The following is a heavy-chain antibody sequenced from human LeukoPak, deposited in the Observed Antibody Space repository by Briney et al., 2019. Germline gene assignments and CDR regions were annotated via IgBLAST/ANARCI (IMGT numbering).Heavy chain of an antibody. CDR3: ARVDDLDAFDT. V-gene: IGHV3-48*04. CDR2: SSSGSSTI. J-gene: IGHJ3*02. Sequence: GGSLRLSCAASGFTFSTYAMNWVRQAPGNGLEWISYSSSGSSTIYYADSVKDRFTISRDNAKNSLYLQMHSLRAEDTAVYYCARVDDLDAFDTWGQGTMVTVSS. CDR1: GFTFSTYA. D-gene: IGHD2-2*03.